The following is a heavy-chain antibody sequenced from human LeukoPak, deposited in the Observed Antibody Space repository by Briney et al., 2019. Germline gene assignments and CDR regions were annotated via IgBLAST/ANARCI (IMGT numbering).Heavy chain of an antibody. D-gene: IGHD6-19*01. CDR3: ARGYSAVTY. J-gene: IGHJ4*02. Sequence: SQTLSLTCAISGDSFSSNSGNWNWIRQSPSRGLEWLGRTYYRSKWYNDYAVSVKSRITINADTSKKQFSLQLNSVTPEDTAVYYCARGYSAVTYWGQGTLVTVSS. CDR1: GDSFSSNSGN. V-gene: IGHV6-1*01. CDR2: TYYRSKWYN.